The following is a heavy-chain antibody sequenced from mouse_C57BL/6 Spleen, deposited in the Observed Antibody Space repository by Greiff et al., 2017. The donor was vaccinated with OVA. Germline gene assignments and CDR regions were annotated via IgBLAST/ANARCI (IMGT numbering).Heavy chain of an antibody. D-gene: IGHD2-2*01. CDR2: INPSNGGT. J-gene: IGHJ2*01. CDR3: AREGYDREGYYFDY. Sequence: VQLKQPGTELVKPGASVKLSCKASGYTFTSYWMHWVKQRPGQGLEWIGNINPSNGGTNYNEKFKSKATLTVDKSSSTAYMQLSSLTSEDSAVYYGAREGYDREGYYFDYWGQGTTLTVSS. V-gene: IGHV1-53*01. CDR1: GYTFTSYW.